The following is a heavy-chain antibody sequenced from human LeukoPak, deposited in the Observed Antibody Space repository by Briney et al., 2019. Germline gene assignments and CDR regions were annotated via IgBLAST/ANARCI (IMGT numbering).Heavy chain of an antibody. D-gene: IGHD6-19*01. Sequence: GGSLRLSCAACGFTFNSFAMHWVRQAPGKGLEWVAVISYDGSNKYYADSVKGRFTISRDNSKNTLYLQMNSLRAEDTAVYYCARTIAVAGFDYWGQGTLVTVSS. CDR1: GFTFNSFA. V-gene: IGHV3-30*04. CDR3: ARTIAVAGFDY. CDR2: ISYDGSNK. J-gene: IGHJ4*02.